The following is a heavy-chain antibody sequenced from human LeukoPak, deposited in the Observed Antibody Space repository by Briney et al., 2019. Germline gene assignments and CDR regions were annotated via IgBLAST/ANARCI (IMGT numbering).Heavy chain of an antibody. D-gene: IGHD6-19*01. CDR2: IIPIFGTA. Sequence: GASVKVSCKASGGTFSSYAISWVRQAPGQGLEWMGGIIPIFGTANYAQKFKGRVTITADESTSTAYMELSSLRSEDTAVYYCARDLFSSGPRYYFDYWGQGTLVTVSS. CDR3: ARDLFSSGPRYYFDY. J-gene: IGHJ4*02. CDR1: GGTFSSYA. V-gene: IGHV1-69*01.